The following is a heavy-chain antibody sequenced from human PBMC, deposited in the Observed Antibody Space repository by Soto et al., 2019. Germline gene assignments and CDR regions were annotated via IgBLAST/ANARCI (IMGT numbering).Heavy chain of an antibody. D-gene: IGHD2-2*01. V-gene: IGHV3-48*02. CDR3: ARDGGINGGYCSSTSCYVRRLDYYYGMDV. J-gene: IGHJ6*02. CDR2: ISSSSSTI. Sequence: GGSLRLSCAASGFTFSSYSRNWVRQAPGKGLEWVSYISSSSSTIYYADSVKGRFTISRDNAKNSLYLQMNSLRDEDTAVYYCARDGGINGGYCSSTSCYVRRLDYYYGMDVWGQGTTVTVSS. CDR1: GFTFSSYS.